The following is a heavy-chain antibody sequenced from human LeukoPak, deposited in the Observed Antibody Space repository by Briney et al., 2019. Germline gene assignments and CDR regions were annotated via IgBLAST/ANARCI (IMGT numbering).Heavy chain of an antibody. CDR3: ARVIEYSYDHSSYAFDI. V-gene: IGHV4-59*01. Sequence: SETLSLTCTVSGGSINSFYWGWIRQPPGKGLEWIGYIYYSGSTNYNPSLKSRVTISVDTSKNQFSLKLSSVTAADTAVYYCARVIEYSYDHSSYAFDIWGQGTMVTVSS. J-gene: IGHJ3*02. D-gene: IGHD5-18*01. CDR1: GGSINSFY. CDR2: IYYSGST.